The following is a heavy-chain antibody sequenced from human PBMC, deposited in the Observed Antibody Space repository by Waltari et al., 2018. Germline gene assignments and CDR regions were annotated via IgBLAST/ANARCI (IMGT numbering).Heavy chain of an antibody. J-gene: IGHJ4*02. V-gene: IGHV4-31*03. CDR1: GGSISSGGYY. CDR2: IYHSGST. D-gene: IGHD3-22*01. CDR3: ARGDDSSGYYYATFDY. Sequence: QVQLQESGPGLVKPSQTLSLTCTVSGGSISSGGYYWSWIRQHPGKGLEWIGYIYHSGSTYYNPSLKSRVTRSVDRSKNQFTLKLSSVTAADTAVYYCARGDDSSGYYYATFDYWGQGTLVTVSS.